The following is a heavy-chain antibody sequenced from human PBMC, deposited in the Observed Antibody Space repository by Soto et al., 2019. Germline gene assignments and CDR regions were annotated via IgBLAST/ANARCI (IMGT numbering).Heavy chain of an antibody. Sequence: GGSLRLSCAASGFTFSSYWMHWVRQAPGKGLVWVSRVNTDESITAYADSVKGRFTISRDNAKKTLYLQMNSQRDEDTAVYYCARSIGVAGNYWGQGXLVTVSS. V-gene: IGHV3-74*01. CDR3: ARSIGVAGNY. CDR1: GFTFSSYW. D-gene: IGHD6-19*01. CDR2: VNTDESIT. J-gene: IGHJ4*02.